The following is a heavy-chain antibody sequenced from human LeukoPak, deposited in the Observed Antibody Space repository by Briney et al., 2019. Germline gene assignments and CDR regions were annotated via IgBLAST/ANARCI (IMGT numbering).Heavy chain of an antibody. D-gene: IGHD6-13*01. CDR3: VKGLPVAGTFDY. CDR1: GFTFSSYS. V-gene: IGHV3-21*04. CDR2: ISSSSSYI. Sequence: GGSLRLSCAASGFTFSSYSMNWVRQAPGKGLEWVSSISSSSSYIYYADSVKGRFTISRDNAKNSLYLQMNTLRVEDTALYYCVKGLPVAGTFDYWGQGTLVTVSS. J-gene: IGHJ4*02.